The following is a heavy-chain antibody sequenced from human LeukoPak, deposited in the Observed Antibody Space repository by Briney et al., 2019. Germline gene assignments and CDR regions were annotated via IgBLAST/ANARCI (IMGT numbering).Heavy chain of an antibody. CDR1: GGSISSSYYY. D-gene: IGHD2-2*03. Sequence: SETLSLTCTVSGGSISSSYYYWGWIRQPPGKGLEWIGSIYYSGSTYYNPSLKSRVTISVDTSKNQFSLKLRSVTAADTAVYYCARGDGRLDYWYFDLWGRGTLVTVSS. V-gene: IGHV4-39*01. CDR2: IYYSGST. CDR3: ARGDGRLDYWYFDL. J-gene: IGHJ2*01.